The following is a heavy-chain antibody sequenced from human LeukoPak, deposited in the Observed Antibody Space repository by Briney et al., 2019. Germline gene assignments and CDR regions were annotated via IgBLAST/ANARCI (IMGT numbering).Heavy chain of an antibody. CDR2: INHSGST. J-gene: IGHJ4*02. CDR3: AATRGVDY. V-gene: IGHV4-34*01. D-gene: IGHD3-16*01. CDR1: GGSFSGYY. Sequence: KSSETLSLTCAVYGGSFSGYYWSWIRQPPGKGLEWIGEINHSGSTNYNPSLKSRVTISVDTSKNQFSLKLSSVTAADTAVYYCAATRGVDYWGQGTLVTVSS.